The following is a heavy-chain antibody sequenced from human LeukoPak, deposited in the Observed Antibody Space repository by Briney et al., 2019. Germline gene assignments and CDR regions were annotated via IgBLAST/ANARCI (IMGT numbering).Heavy chain of an antibody. V-gene: IGHV4-4*07. Sequence: PSETLSLTCTVSGASINSYYWNWIRQPAGKGLEWIGRSYISGSTDYNPSLKSRATVSVDTSKNQFSLKLTSVTAADTAVYYCARDQELGFWGQGTLVTVPS. CDR3: ARDQELGF. D-gene: IGHD3-10*01. CDR1: GASINSYY. CDR2: SYISGST. J-gene: IGHJ4*02.